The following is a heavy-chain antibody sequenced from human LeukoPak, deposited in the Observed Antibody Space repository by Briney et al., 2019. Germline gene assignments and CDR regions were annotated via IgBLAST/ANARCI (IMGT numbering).Heavy chain of an antibody. J-gene: IGHJ4*02. CDR3: ATQPHTASDY. Sequence: SETLSLTCTVSGGSITSSSYYWGWIRQPPGKGLEWIGSIYYSGRTYDNPSLNSRLTISVGTTNNAFSLKLSSVTAADTAADYCATQPHTASDYWGQGTVVTVSS. CDR2: IYYSGRT. V-gene: IGHV4-39*01. CDR1: GGSITSSSYY. D-gene: IGHD5-18*01.